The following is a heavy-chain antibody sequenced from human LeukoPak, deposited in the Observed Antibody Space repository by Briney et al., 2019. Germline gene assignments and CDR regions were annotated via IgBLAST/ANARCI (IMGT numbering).Heavy chain of an antibody. J-gene: IGHJ4*02. CDR3: ARDRNGNFDY. D-gene: IGHD1-14*01. Sequence: PSETLSLTCTVSGGSISTSSYYWGWVRQPPGKGLEWIGNIFYSGSTYYNPSLKSRVTISVDTSKNQFSLKLSSVTAADTAVYYCARDRNGNFDYWGQGTLVTVSS. CDR2: IFYSGST. V-gene: IGHV4-39*07. CDR1: GGSISTSSYY.